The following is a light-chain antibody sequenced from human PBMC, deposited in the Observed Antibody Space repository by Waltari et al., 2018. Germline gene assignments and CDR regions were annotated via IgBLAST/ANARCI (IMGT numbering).Light chain of an antibody. CDR1: QSLLHSSGNTF. CDR2: VVS. J-gene: IGKJ1*01. V-gene: IGKV2-28*01. Sequence: DIVMTQSPPSLSVTPGEPASISCRSSQSLLHSSGNTFLDWYLQKPGQPPQLLIYVVSNRASGVPDRFSGSGSGTDFTLKISRVEAEDVGVYFCMQARQTPWTFGQGTKVEIK. CDR3: MQARQTPWT.